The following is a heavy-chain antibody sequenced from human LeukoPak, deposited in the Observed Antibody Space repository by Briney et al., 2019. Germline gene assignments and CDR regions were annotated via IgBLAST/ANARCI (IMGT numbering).Heavy chain of an antibody. D-gene: IGHD3-10*01. CDR2: IYYSGST. CDR1: GGSISSYY. CDR3: ARGGVTMVRGVTFPYYYYYMDV. Sequence: SETLSLTCTVSGGSISSYYWSWIRQPPGKGLEWIVYIYYSGSTNYNPSLKSRVTISVDTSKNRFSLKMISVTAADTAVYYCARGGVTMVRGVTFPYYYYYMDVWGKGTTVTVSS. V-gene: IGHV4-59*01. J-gene: IGHJ6*03.